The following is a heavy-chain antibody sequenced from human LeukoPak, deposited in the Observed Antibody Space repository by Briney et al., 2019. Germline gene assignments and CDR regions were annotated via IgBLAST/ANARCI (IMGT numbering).Heavy chain of an antibody. V-gene: IGHV1-69*05. CDR1: GYTFTSYG. CDR3: ARVAVGATRGSEYYFVY. J-gene: IGHJ4*02. D-gene: IGHD1-26*01. Sequence: ASVKVSCKASGYTFTSYGISWVRQAPGQGLEWMGGIIPIFGTANYAQKFQGRVTITTDESTSTAYMELSSLRSEDTAVYYCARVAVGATRGSEYYFVYWGQGTLVTVSS. CDR2: IIPIFGTA.